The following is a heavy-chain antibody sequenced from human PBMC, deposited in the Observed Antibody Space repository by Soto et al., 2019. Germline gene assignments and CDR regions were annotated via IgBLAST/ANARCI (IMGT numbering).Heavy chain of an antibody. J-gene: IGHJ4*02. Sequence: GASVKVSCAASGFTVSNNYMRWVRQAPGKGLEWVSLIYSGGNTHCADSVKGRFTISRDNSKNTLLLQMNSLRVEDTAVYYCARDPPGIAASGAGGWGQGTLVTVSS. CDR3: ARDPPGIAASGAGG. CDR1: GFTVSNNY. CDR2: IYSGGNT. V-gene: IGHV3-53*01. D-gene: IGHD6-13*01.